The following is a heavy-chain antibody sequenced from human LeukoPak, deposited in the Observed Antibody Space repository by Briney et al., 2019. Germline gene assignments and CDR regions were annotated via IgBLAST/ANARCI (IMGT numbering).Heavy chain of an antibody. Sequence: PSETLSLTGTVSGGSVTTYYWSWIRQPPGKGLEWIAYIYNSGSTNYNPSLKSRVTISVDTPKNQVSLRLSSVTAADTAVYYCARHAIYSGDYSFWFDPWGLGTLVTVSS. CDR2: IYNSGST. CDR3: ARHAIYSGDYSFWFDP. J-gene: IGHJ5*02. CDR1: GGSVTTYY. V-gene: IGHV4-59*08. D-gene: IGHD1-26*01.